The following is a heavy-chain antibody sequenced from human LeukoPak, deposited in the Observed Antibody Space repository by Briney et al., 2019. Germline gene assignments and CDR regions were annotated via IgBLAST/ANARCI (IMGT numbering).Heavy chain of an antibody. CDR1: GFTFSSYA. CDR3: ARDQDYDNVWGSFDY. D-gene: IGHD3-16*01. Sequence: GGSLRLSCAASGFTFSSYAMHWVRQAPGKGLEWVAVISYDGSNKYYADSVKGRFTVSRDNSKNTLYLQMNGLRAEDTAVYYCARDQDYDNVWGSFDYWGQGTLVTVSS. J-gene: IGHJ4*02. V-gene: IGHV3-30-3*01. CDR2: ISYDGSNK.